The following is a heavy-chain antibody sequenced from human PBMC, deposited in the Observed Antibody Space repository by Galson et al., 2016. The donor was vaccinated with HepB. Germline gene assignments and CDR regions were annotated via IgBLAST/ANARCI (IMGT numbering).Heavy chain of an antibody. Sequence: SVKVSCKASGYSFTDYYVHWVRQAPGQGLEWLGNIIPISATTNYAQRFQERVTINTDDSTSTDYLEMSSLRSEDTAVYYCAYDRFGSGSYFDYWGQGSLVTVSS. J-gene: IGHJ4*02. CDR1: GYSFTDYY. V-gene: IGHV1-46*01. D-gene: IGHD3-10*01. CDR2: IIPISATT. CDR3: AYDRFGSGSYFDY.